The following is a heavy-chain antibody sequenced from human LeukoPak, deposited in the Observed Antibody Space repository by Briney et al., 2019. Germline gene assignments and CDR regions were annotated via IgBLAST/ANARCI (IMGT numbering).Heavy chain of an antibody. D-gene: IGHD6-13*01. Sequence: GGSLRFSCAASGFTFSSYAMRWVRQAPGKGLEWVSGISGSGGSTYYADSVKGRFTITRDNSKNTLYLQMNSLRAEDMAVYYCAKDRGSSSWDYYYYGMDVWGQGTTVTVSS. V-gene: IGHV3-23*01. CDR1: GFTFSSYA. J-gene: IGHJ6*02. CDR3: AKDRGSSSWDYYYYGMDV. CDR2: ISGSGGST.